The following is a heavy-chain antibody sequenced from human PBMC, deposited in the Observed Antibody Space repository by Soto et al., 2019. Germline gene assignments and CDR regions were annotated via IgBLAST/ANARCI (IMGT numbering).Heavy chain of an antibody. V-gene: IGHV3-33*01. CDR2: IWYDGSNK. CDR3: ARVDCTGGNCRPYFYYGMDV. Sequence: GGSLRLSCAASGFTFNTYGMNWVRQAPGKGPEWVSVIWYDGSNKYYADSVKDRFTVSRDNSRNTMYLQMNSLRAEDTAVYYCARVDCTGGNCRPYFYYGMDVWGQGTTVTVSS. D-gene: IGHD2-15*01. CDR1: GFTFNTYG. J-gene: IGHJ6*02.